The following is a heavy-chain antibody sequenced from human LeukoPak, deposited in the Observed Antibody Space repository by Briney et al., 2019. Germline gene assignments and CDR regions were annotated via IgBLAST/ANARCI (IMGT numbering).Heavy chain of an antibody. J-gene: IGHJ3*02. Sequence: GGSLRLSCVASGFTFSSYSMNWVRQAPGKGLEWVSYIDRGTNNIWNADSVKDRFTISRDNAKNSLYLQMNSLRAEDTAVYYCARDFGWELLNAFDIWGQGTMVTVSS. CDR2: IDRGTNNI. V-gene: IGHV3-48*04. CDR1: GFTFSSYS. CDR3: ARDFGWELLNAFDI. D-gene: IGHD1-26*01.